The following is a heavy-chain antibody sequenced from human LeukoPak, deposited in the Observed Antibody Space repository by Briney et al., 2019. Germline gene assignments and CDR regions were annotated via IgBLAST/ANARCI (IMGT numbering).Heavy chain of an antibody. CDR1: NYSISRTYH. J-gene: IGHJ3*02. V-gene: IGHV4-38-2*02. D-gene: IGHD3-10*01. CDR3: XRERPPRGGPDI. CDR2: IYHSGTT. Sequence: SETLSLICSVSNYSISRTYHWGWIRQPPGKGLEWIGTIYHSGTTYYSPSLKSRVTMSVDTSKNQFSLKLSSVTAADTAVYYXXRERPPRGGPDIWGQGTMVTVSS.